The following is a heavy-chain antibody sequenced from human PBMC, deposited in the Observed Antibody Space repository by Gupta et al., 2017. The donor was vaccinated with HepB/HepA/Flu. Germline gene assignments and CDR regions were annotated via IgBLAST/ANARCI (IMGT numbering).Heavy chain of an antibody. CDR1: GFTFSSYS. CDR3: ARDEGYGGNPDAFDI. V-gene: IGHV3-21*01. J-gene: IGHJ3*02. CDR2: ISSSSSYI. Sequence: EVQLVESGGGLVKPGGSLRLSCASSGFTFSSYSMNWVRQAPGKGLEWVSSISSSSSYIYYADSVKGRFTISRDNAKNSLYLQMNSLRAEDTAVYYCARDEGYGGNPDAFDIWGQGTMVTVSS. D-gene: IGHD4-23*01.